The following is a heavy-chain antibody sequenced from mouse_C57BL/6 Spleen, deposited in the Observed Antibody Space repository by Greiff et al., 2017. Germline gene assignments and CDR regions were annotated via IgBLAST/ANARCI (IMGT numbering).Heavy chain of an antibody. CDR1: GFTFSSYA. V-gene: IGHV5-4*01. CDR2: ISDGGSYT. D-gene: IGHD1-1*02. J-gene: IGHJ4*01. CDR3: ARDGGSAMDY. Sequence: EVQLVEPGGGLVKPGGSLKLSCAASGFTFSSYAMSWVRQTPEKRLEWVATISDGGSYTYYPDNVKGRFTISRDNAKNNLYLQRSHLKSEDTAMYYCARDGGSAMDYWGQGTSVTVSS.